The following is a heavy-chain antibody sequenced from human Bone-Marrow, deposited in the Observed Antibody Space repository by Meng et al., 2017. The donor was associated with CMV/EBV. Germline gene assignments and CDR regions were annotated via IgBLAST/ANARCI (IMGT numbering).Heavy chain of an antibody. D-gene: IGHD2-21*01. CDR3: ARGRVIVVVIAIRDAFDI. V-gene: IGHV4-39*01. Sequence: SETLSLTCTVSGGSISSSSYYWGWIRQPPGKGLEWIGSIYYSGSTYYNPSLKSRVTISVDTSKNQFSLKLSSVTAADTAVYYCARGRVIVVVIAIRDAFDIWGQGTMVTVSS. J-gene: IGHJ3*02. CDR1: GGSISSSSYY. CDR2: IYYSGST.